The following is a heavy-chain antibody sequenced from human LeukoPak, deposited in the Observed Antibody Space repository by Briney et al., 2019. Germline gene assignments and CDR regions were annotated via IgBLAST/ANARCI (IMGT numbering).Heavy chain of an antibody. CDR1: GFTFTSSA. Sequence: SVKVSCKASGFTFTSSAVQWVRQARGQRLEWIGWIVVGSGNTNYAQKFQERVTITRDMSTSTAYMELSSLRSEDTAVYYCARESGHCYGDNCFYFFDLWGQGFLVTVSS. V-gene: IGHV1-58*01. D-gene: IGHD2-21*01. CDR3: ARESGHCYGDNCFYFFDL. CDR2: IVVGSGNT. J-gene: IGHJ4*02.